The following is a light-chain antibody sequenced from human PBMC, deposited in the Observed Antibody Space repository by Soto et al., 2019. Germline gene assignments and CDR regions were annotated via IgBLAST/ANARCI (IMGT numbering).Light chain of an antibody. V-gene: IGLV2-14*03. CDR2: NVY. CDR1: SSDVGGYNF. Sequence: QSALTQPASVSGSPGQSITISCTGTSSDVGGYNFVSWYQQHPGKAPKLMLYNVYDRPSGISHRFSGSRYGNTASLTISGLQAEDEAHYYCNSYTRSSTLVFGGGTKVTVL. CDR3: NSYTRSSTLV. J-gene: IGLJ2*01.